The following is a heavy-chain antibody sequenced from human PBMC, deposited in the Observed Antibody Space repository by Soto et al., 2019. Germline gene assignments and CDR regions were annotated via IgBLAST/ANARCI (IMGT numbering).Heavy chain of an antibody. V-gene: IGHV4-39*07. Sequence: SETLSLACTVSGGSISSRGYYWGWIRQPPGKGLEWIGTIYYSGSTNYNPSLKSRVTISVDKSKNQFSLKLSSVTAADTAVYYCAREFLAGFDYWGQGTLVTVSS. J-gene: IGHJ4*02. D-gene: IGHD3-9*01. CDR1: GGSISSRGYY. CDR3: AREFLAGFDY. CDR2: IYYSGST.